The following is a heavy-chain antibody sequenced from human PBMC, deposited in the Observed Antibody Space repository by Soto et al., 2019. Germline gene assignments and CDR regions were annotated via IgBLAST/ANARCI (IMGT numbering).Heavy chain of an antibody. CDR1: GFTFSSYW. CDR3: ARVVVEDLAPFDY. Sequence: GGSLRLSCAASGFTFSSYWMHWVRQAPGKGLVWVSRINSDGSSTSYADSVKGRFTISRDNAKNTLYLQMNSLRAEDTAVYYCARVVVEDLAPFDYWGQGTLVTVSS. D-gene: IGHD2-15*01. J-gene: IGHJ4*02. CDR2: INSDGSST. V-gene: IGHV3-74*01.